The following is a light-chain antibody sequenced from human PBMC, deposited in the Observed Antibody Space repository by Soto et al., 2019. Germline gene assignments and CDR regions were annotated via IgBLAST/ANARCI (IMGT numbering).Light chain of an antibody. J-gene: IGKJ2*01. CDR1: QSVSSSD. CDR2: SAS. V-gene: IGKV3-20*01. CDR3: QQYDT. Sequence: IVLTQSPGTLSLSPGERATLSCRASQSVSSSDLAWYQQKPGQATRLLIYSASSRATGIPDRFSGSGSGTDFTLTISRLEPEDVAVYYCQQYDTFGQGTKLEIK.